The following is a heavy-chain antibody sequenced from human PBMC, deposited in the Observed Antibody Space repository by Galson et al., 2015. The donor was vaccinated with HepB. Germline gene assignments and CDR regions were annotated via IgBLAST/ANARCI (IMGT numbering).Heavy chain of an antibody. Sequence: SLRLSCAASGFTFSDYWMHWVRQAPGKGLLWVSYISADGTRTKYADSVTGRFTISRDNAKNTVYLQMNSLRAEDTAVYYCAREFAFGCGSYSNWGQGSLVTVSS. CDR2: ISADGTRT. J-gene: IGHJ4*02. CDR1: GFTFSDYW. D-gene: IGHD6-19*01. CDR3: AREFAFGCGSYSN. V-gene: IGHV3-74*01.